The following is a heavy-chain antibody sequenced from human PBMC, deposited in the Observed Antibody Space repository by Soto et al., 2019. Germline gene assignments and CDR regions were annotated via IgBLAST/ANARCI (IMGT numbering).Heavy chain of an antibody. J-gene: IGHJ6*02. CDR1: RFTFSDYW. CDR2: INSDGSST. Sequence: PLGSLRISCXASRFTFSDYWMHWVRQAPGKGLVWVSRINSDGSSTTHADSVKGRFTISKDNAKNTLYLQMNSLRAEDTAVYYCARDHYGMDVWGQGTTVTVSS. CDR3: ARDHYGMDV. V-gene: IGHV3-74*01.